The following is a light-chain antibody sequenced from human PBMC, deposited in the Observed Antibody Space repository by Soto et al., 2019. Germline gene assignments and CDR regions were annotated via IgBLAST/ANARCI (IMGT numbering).Light chain of an antibody. CDR2: GAS. CDR1: ESISSN. V-gene: IGKV3-15*01. Sequence: EIVMTQSPATLSVSPGERATLSCRASESISSNLAWYQQKPGQAPRLLIYGASTRATEIPARFSGSGSGTEFNRTISSLQSEDFAVYYCQQYNSWPPMYSFGQGTKLEIK. J-gene: IGKJ2*01. CDR3: QQYNSWPPMYS.